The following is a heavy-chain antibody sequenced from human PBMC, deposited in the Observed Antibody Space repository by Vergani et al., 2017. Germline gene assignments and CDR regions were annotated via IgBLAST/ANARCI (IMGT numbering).Heavy chain of an antibody. CDR2: ISTTSDTI. CDR3: ARSLVAGKGGY. Sequence: EVQLLESGGGSVQPGESLRLSCVASGFRFREHGMNWVRQAPGKGLEWISYISTTSDTIYYADSVRGRFTISRDNAKNSLYLEMNSLRVEETAVYFCARSLVAGKGGYWGQGTRVAVSS. CDR1: GFRFREHG. D-gene: IGHD6-19*01. J-gene: IGHJ4*02. V-gene: IGHV3-48*01.